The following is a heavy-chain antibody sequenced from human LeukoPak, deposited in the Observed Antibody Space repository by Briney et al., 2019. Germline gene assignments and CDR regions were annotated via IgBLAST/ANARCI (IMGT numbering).Heavy chain of an antibody. CDR3: ARGEGSVKSVDYYYMDV. J-gene: IGHJ6*03. Sequence: SVKVSCNASGGTFSSYAISWVRQPPGHGLEWKGGIIPIFGTANYAQTFQGRVTTIADESTRTAYMELSSLRSEDTAVYYCARGEGSVKSVDYYYMDVWGKGTTVTVSS. V-gene: IGHV1-69*01. CDR1: GGTFSSYA. CDR2: IIPIFGTA. D-gene: IGHD4-11*01.